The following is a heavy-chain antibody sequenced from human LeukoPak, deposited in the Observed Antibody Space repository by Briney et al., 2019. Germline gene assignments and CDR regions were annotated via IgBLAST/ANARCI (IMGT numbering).Heavy chain of an antibody. Sequence: PSETLSLTCAVSGYSISSGYYWGWIRQPPGKGLEWIGSIYHSGSTYYNPSLKSRVTISVDTSKNQFSLKLSSVTAADTAVYYCARDSRRYYYGSGSYYIDYWGQGTLVTASS. J-gene: IGHJ4*02. CDR3: ARDSRRYYYGSGSYYIDY. D-gene: IGHD3-10*01. CDR1: GYSISSGYY. CDR2: IYHSGST. V-gene: IGHV4-38-2*02.